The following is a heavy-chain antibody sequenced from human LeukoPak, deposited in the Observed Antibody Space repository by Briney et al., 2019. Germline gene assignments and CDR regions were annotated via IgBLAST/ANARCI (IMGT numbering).Heavy chain of an antibody. CDR1: AFTFDDYA. CDR2: ISAIGGDT. D-gene: IGHD3-16*02. J-gene: IGHJ6*02. V-gene: IGHV3-43*02. CDR3: AKDMRVASTEMSAYSRYYYFGLDV. Sequence: GGSLRLSCTASAFTFDDYAMHWVRQAPGKGLEWVSLISAIGGDTYYADSVEGRFTISRDNSKNSVYLQVSSLRPEDTAFYYCAKDMRVASTEMSAYSRYYYFGLDVWGLGTAVIVS.